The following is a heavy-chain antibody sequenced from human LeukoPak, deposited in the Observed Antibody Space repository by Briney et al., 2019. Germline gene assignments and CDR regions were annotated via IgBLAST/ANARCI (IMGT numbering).Heavy chain of an antibody. Sequence: ASVKVSCKASGGTFSSYAISWVRQAPGQGLEWMGGIIPIFGTANYAQKFQGRVTITTDESTSTAYMELSSLRSEDTAVYYCAREDTVTTGYFDYWGQGTLVTVSS. CDR3: AREDTVTTGYFDY. D-gene: IGHD4-17*01. V-gene: IGHV1-69*05. CDR2: IIPIFGTA. J-gene: IGHJ4*02. CDR1: GGTFSSYA.